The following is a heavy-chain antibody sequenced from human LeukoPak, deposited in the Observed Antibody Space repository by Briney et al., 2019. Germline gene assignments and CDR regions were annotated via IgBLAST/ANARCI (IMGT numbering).Heavy chain of an antibody. D-gene: IGHD3-22*01. CDR2: ISSSSSYI. J-gene: IGHJ4*02. CDR1: GFTFSSYS. CDR3: ARDYYDSSGYYAGFGY. Sequence: PGGSLRLSCAASGFTFSSYSMNWVRQAPGKGLEWVSSISSSSSYIYYADSVKGRFTISRDNAKNSLYLQMNSLRDEDTAVYYCARDYYDSSGYYAGFGYWGQGTLVTVSS. V-gene: IGHV3-21*01.